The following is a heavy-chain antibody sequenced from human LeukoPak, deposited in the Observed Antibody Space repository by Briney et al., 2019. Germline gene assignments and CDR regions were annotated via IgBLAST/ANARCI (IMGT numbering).Heavy chain of an antibody. CDR1: GGSISSGGYY. CDR3: ARVAMTTVTNYYYYYGMDV. J-gene: IGHJ6*02. Sequence: PSETLSLTCTVSGGSISSGGYYWSWIRQHPGKGLEWIGYIYYSGSTYYNPSLKSRVTISVDTSKNQFSLKLSSVTAADTAVYYCARVAMTTVTNYYYYYGMDVWGQATTVTVSS. CDR2: IYYSGST. D-gene: IGHD4-17*01. V-gene: IGHV4-31*03.